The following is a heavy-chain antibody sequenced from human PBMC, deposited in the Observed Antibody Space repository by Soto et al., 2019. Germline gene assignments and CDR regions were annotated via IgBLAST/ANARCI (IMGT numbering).Heavy chain of an antibody. D-gene: IGHD5-12*01. V-gene: IGHV4-59*08. Sequence: PSETLSLTCTVSGGSISSYYWIWIRQPPGKGLEWIGYIYYSGSTNYNPSLKSRVTISVDTSKNQFSLKLSSVTAADTAVYYCARHTLSYSGYDYDYFDYWGQGTLVTVSS. J-gene: IGHJ4*02. CDR2: IYYSGST. CDR3: ARHTLSYSGYDYDYFDY. CDR1: GGSISSYY.